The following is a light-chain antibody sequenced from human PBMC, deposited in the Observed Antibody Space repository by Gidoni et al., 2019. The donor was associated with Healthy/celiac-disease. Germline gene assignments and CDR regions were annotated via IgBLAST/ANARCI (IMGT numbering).Light chain of an antibody. CDR3: CSYAGSYTSHVV. CDR2: DVS. J-gene: IGLJ2*01. V-gene: IGLV2-11*01. Sequence: QSALTQPRAVSGSPGQSVTISCTGTSSDVGGYNYVSWYQQPPGKAPKLRIYDVSKRPSGVPDRFSGSKSGNTASLTISGLQAEDEADYYCCSYAGSYTSHVVFGGGTKLTVL. CDR1: SSDVGGYNY.